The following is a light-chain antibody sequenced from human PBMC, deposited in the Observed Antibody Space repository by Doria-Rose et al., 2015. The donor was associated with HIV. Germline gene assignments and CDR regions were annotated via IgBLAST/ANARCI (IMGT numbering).Light chain of an antibody. CDR3: QQYGTSWT. CDR2: DGS. J-gene: IGKJ1*01. Sequence: EIVMTQSPGTLSLSPGERATLSCRASQRFSSTYLAWYQQKLGQAPSLLIYDGSTRATGIPDRFSASGSWTDFTLTINRLEPEDAALYYCQQYGTSWTFGQGTKVEI. V-gene: IGKV3-20*01. CDR1: QRFSSTY.